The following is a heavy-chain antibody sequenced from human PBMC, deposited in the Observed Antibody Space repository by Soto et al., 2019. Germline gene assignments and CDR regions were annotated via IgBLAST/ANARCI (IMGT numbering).Heavy chain of an antibody. J-gene: IGHJ4*02. CDR3: TTVVPPITGIKTPVFEREKPDDY. D-gene: IGHD1-20*01. CDR1: GFTFSNAW. Sequence: GGSLRLSCAASGFTFSNAWMNWVRQAPGKGLEWVGRIKSKTDGGTTDYAAPVKGRFTISRDDSKNTLYLQMNSLKTEDTAVYYCTTVVPPITGIKTPVFEREKPDDYWGQGTLVTVSS. CDR2: IKSKTDGGTT. V-gene: IGHV3-15*07.